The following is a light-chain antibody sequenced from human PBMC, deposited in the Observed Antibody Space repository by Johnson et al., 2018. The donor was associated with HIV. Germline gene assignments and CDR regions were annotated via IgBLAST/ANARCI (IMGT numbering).Light chain of an antibody. CDR3: ETWDTSLSAGV. J-gene: IGLJ1*01. CDR1: SSNIGNNY. Sequence: QPALTQPPSVSAAPGQKVTIFCSGSSSNIGNNYVSWYQQVPGTAPKLLIYENNKRPSGIPDRFSGSKSGTSATLGITGLQTGDEADYYCETWDTSLSAGVFGTGTKVTVL. V-gene: IGLV1-51*02. CDR2: ENN.